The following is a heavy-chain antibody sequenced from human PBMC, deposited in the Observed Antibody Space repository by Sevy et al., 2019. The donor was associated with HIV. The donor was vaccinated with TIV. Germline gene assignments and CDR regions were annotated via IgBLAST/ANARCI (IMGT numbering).Heavy chain of an antibody. V-gene: IGHV3-73*01. CDR3: SRLETWGVVGSTRAFDL. D-gene: IGHD2-15*01. CDR1: GFTFSASA. CDR2: IRSKANNYAT. J-gene: IGHJ3*01. Sequence: GGSLRLSCAASGFTFSASAIHWVRQASGKGLEWVGRIRSKANNYATAYAASVKDKFTISRDDSKNTAYLQMNSLKTEDTAVYYCSRLETWGVVGSTRAFDLWGQGTMVTVS.